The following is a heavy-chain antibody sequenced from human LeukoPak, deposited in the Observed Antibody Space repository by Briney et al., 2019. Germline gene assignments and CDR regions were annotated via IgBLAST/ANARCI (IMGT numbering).Heavy chain of an antibody. CDR1: GGSFSGYY. CDR2: INHSGST. Sequence: SETLSLTCAVYGGSFSGYYWSWIRQPPGKGLEWIGEINHSGSTNYNPSLKSQVTISVDTSKHHFSLKLSSVTAADTAVYYCARGRVYGSGSYFSRFFYWGQGTLVTVSS. CDR3: ARGRVYGSGSYFSRFFY. D-gene: IGHD3-10*01. J-gene: IGHJ4*02. V-gene: IGHV4-34*01.